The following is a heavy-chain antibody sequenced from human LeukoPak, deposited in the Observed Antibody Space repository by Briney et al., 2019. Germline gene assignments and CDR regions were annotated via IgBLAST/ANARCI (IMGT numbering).Heavy chain of an antibody. Sequence: GGSLRPSCAASGFTFSSYEMNWVRQAPGKGLEWVSYISSSGSTIYYADSVKGRFTISRDNAKNSLYLQMNSLRAEDTALYYCARANGVGIFEVVNNPRDYYMDVWGKGTTVTVSS. V-gene: IGHV3-48*03. D-gene: IGHD3-3*01. CDR2: ISSSGSTI. CDR3: ARANGVGIFEVVNNPRDYYMDV. CDR1: GFTFSSYE. J-gene: IGHJ6*03.